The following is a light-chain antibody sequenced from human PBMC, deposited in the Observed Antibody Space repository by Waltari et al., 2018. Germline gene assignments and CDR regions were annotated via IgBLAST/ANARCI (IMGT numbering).Light chain of an antibody. V-gene: IGLV1-47*01. J-gene: IGLJ3*02. CDR1: SSNIGSNY. CDR3: AAWDDSLSGWV. CDR2: RNK. Sequence: QSVLTQPPSASATPGQRVTIPCSGSSSNIGSNYVYWYQQLPGTAPKLLIYRNKQRPSGVPARFSGSKSGTSASLAISGLRSEDEADYYCAAWDDSLSGWVFGGGTKLTVL.